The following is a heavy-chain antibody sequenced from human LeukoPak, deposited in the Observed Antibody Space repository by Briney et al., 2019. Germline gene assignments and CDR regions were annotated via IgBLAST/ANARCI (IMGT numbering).Heavy chain of an antibody. D-gene: IGHD2-2*02. CDR3: TTSRTNDCSSPSCYTDY. J-gene: IGHJ4*02. CDR1: GASIYTSSSY. CDR2: VYYTGST. V-gene: IGHV4-39*01. Sequence: PSETLSLTCTVSGASIYTSSSYWGWIRPPPGKGLEWIASVYYTGSTYYSPSLKSRATISVDTSKNQFSLELNSVTAADTAVYYCTTSRTNDCSSPSCYTDYWGQGTLVTVSS.